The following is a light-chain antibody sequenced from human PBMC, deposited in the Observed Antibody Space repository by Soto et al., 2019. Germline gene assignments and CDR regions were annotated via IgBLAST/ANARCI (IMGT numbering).Light chain of an antibody. J-gene: IGLJ1*01. CDR3: AAWDDSLSGPV. CDR1: SSNMGTNT. V-gene: IGLV1-44*01. Sequence: QPVLTQPPSGSGTPGQSGTISCSGGSSNMGTNTVSWYQHLPGTAPKLLIFRSYQRPSGVPDRFSGSKSGTSASLAISGLQSEDEADYYCAAWDDSLSGPVFGTGTKVTVL. CDR2: RSY.